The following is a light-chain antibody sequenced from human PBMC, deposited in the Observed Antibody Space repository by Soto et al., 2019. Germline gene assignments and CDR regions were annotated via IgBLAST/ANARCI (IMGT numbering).Light chain of an antibody. CDR3: QQYNSWPPNT. Sequence: EIVMTQSPATLSVSTGERVTLSCRASQSVSSNLAWYQQKPGQAPRLLFYGTSTRATGIPGRFSGSGSGTEFTLTISSLQSEDFAVYYCQQYNSWPPNTFGQGTKLEIK. V-gene: IGKV3-15*01. J-gene: IGKJ2*01. CDR1: QSVSSN. CDR2: GTS.